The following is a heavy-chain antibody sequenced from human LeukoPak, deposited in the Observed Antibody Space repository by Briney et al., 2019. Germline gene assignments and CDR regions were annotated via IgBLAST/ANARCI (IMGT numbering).Heavy chain of an antibody. Sequence: GGPLRLSCAASGFAFSNYWLHWVRQAPGKGLERVARINTHGSSTNYADSVKGRFTISRDNAKNTLYPQVTSLSAEDTAVYYALAGYYYYYMDVWGKGTTVTVSS. D-gene: IGHD3-10*01. CDR1: GFAFSNYW. CDR3: LAGYYYYYMDV. V-gene: IGHV3-74*01. J-gene: IGHJ6*03. CDR2: INTHGSST.